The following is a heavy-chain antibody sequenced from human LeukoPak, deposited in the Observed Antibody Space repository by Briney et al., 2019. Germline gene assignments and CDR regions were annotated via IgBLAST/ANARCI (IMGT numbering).Heavy chain of an antibody. Sequence: ASVKVSCKASGGTFSSYAISWVRQAPGQGLEWMGGIIPIFGTANYAQKFQGRVTITADKSTSTAYMELSSLRSEDTAVYYCARNSGYDDFGNLPPYYYYMDVRGKGTTVTVSS. V-gene: IGHV1-69*06. CDR3: ARNSGYDDFGNLPPYYYYMDV. D-gene: IGHD3-10*01. CDR1: GGTFSSYA. CDR2: IIPIFGTA. J-gene: IGHJ6*03.